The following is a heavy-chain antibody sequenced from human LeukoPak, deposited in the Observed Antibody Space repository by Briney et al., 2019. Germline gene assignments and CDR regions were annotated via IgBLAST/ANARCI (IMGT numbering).Heavy chain of an antibody. Sequence: GASVKVSCKASGYTFTSYDINWVRQAPGQGLEWMGWISAYNGNTNYAQKLQGRVTMTTDTSTSTAYMELRSLRSDDTAVYYCATGPREYDYVWGSYRANWFDPWGQGTLVTVSS. J-gene: IGHJ5*02. CDR1: GYTFTSYD. V-gene: IGHV1-18*01. CDR2: ISAYNGNT. CDR3: ATGPREYDYVWGSYRANWFDP. D-gene: IGHD3-16*02.